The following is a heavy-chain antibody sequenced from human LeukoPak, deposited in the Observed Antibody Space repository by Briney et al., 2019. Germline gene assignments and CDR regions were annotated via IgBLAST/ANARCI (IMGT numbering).Heavy chain of an antibody. CDR3: ARAKGDELVEPLDY. J-gene: IGHJ4*02. Sequence: GGSLRLSCAASGFTFSSYSMNWVRQAPGKGLEWVSSISSSSYIYYADSVKGRFTISRDNAKNSLYLQMNSLRAEDTAVYYCARAKGDELVEPLDYWGQGTLVTVSS. CDR2: ISSSSYI. CDR1: GFTFSSYS. D-gene: IGHD1-1*01. V-gene: IGHV3-21*01.